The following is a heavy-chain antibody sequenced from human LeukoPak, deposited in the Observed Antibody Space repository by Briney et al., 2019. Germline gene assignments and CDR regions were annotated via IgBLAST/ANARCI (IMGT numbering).Heavy chain of an antibody. J-gene: IGHJ3*02. CDR3: AKDGVSIVVVVAATDAFDI. CDR2: ISGSGGST. Sequence: GGSLRLSCAASGFTFSSYAMSWVRQAPGKGLEWVSAISGSGGSTYYADSVEGVFTSSRDNSKNTLYLQMNSLRAEATAVYSCAKDGVSIVVVVAATDAFDIWGQGTMVTVSS. CDR1: GFTFSSYA. V-gene: IGHV3-23*01. D-gene: IGHD2-15*01.